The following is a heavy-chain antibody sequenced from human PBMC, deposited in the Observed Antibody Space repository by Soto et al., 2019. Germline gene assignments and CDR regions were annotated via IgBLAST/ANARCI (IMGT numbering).Heavy chain of an antibody. V-gene: IGHV4-31*03. J-gene: IGHJ6*02. Sequence: SETLSLTCTVSGGSISSGGYYWSWIRQHPGKGLEWIGYIYYSGSTYYNPSLKSRVTISVDTSKNQFSLKLSSVTAADTAVYYCARDSGSYYPAGYYYGMDVWGQGTTVTVSS. CDR3: ARDSGSYYPAGYYYGMDV. CDR2: IYYSGST. D-gene: IGHD1-26*01. CDR1: GGSISSGGYY.